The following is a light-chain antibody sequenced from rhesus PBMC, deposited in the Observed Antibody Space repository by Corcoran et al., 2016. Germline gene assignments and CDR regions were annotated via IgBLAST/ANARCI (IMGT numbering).Light chain of an antibody. J-gene: IGKJ2*01. V-gene: IGKV1-28*03. Sequence: DIQMTQSPSSLSASVGDTVTITCRASQGISSSLNWFQLKPGKAPKLLFYDASSLESGVPSRFSGNGSGTDLTLNISSLQPEDFAAYYCLQHNSYPDTFGQGTKVEIE. CDR3: LQHNSYPDT. CDR2: DAS. CDR1: QGISSS.